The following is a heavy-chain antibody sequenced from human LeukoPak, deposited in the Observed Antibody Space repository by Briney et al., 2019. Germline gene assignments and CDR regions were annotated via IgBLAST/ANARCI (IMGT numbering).Heavy chain of an antibody. V-gene: IGHV3-11*06. CDR2: ISSSSSYT. D-gene: IGHD6-13*01. J-gene: IGHJ4*02. CDR1: GFTFSDYY. CDR3: ARLYSSSWSYFDY. Sequence: GGSLRLSCAASGFTFSDYYMSWIRQAPGKGLEWVSYISSSSSYTNYADSVKGRSTISRDNAKNSLYLQMNSLRAEDTAVYYCARLYSSSWSYFDYWGQGTLVTVSS.